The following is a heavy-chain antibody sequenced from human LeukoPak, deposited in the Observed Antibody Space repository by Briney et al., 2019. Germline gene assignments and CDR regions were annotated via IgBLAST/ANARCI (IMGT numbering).Heavy chain of an antibody. Sequence: PSETLSLTCAVYGGSFSGYYWSWIRQPPGKGLEWIGEINHSGSTNYNPSLKSRVTISVDTSKNQFSLKLSSVTAADTAVYYCARHRGKQQHWGQGTLVTVSS. D-gene: IGHD6-13*01. J-gene: IGHJ4*02. V-gene: IGHV4-34*01. CDR2: INHSGST. CDR1: GGSFSGYY. CDR3: ARHRGKQQH.